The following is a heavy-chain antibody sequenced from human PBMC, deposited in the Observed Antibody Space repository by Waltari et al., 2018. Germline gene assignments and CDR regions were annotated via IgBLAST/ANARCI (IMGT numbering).Heavy chain of an antibody. CDR2: IRNKAYGGKK. CDR1: GFTFGDYA. CDR3: TRRSGTSSGQSYLDV. J-gene: IGHJ6*03. V-gene: IGHV3-49*04. D-gene: IGHD1-26*01. Sequence: EVHLVESGGGLVRPGRSLRLSCAASGFTFGDYALSVVRQAPGKGLEWVGVIRNKAYGGKKEYAASVKGRFTISSDDAKSIVYLHINSLKIEDTAVYYCTRRSGTSSGQSYLDVWGNGTTVTVSS.